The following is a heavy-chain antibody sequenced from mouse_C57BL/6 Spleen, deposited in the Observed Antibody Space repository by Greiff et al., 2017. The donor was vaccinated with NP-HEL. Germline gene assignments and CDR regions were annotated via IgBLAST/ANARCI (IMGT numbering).Heavy chain of an antibody. CDR3: SRGRSSPYFDY. D-gene: IGHD1-1*01. CDR2: ISYDGSN. V-gene: IGHV3-6*01. CDR1: GYSITSGYY. J-gene: IGHJ2*01. Sequence: VQLQQSGPGLVKPSQSLSLTCSVTGYSITSGYYWNWIRQFPGNKLEWMGYISYDGSNNYNQSLKNRISITRDTSKNQFFLKLNSVTTEDTATYDCSRGRSSPYFDYWGQGTTLTVSS.